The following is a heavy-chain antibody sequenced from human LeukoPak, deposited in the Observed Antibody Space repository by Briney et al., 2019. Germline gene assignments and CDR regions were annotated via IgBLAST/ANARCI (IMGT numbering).Heavy chain of an antibody. CDR2: ISGSGGST. CDR3: AKDLGPYSSSWYDY. V-gene: IGHV3-23*01. Sequence: GGSLRLSCAASGFTFSSYAMSWVRQAPGKGLEWVSAISGSGGSTYYADSVKGRFTIPRDNSKNTLYLQMNSRRAEDTAVYYCAKDLGPYSSSWYDYWGQGTLVTVSS. J-gene: IGHJ4*02. CDR1: GFTFSSYA. D-gene: IGHD6-13*01.